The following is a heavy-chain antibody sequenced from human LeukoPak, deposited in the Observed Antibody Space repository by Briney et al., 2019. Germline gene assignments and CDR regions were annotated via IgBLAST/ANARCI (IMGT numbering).Heavy chain of an antibody. CDR2: ISSSGSTI. CDR3: ARVGSSSWVDY. D-gene: IGHD6-13*01. V-gene: IGHV3-48*04. J-gene: IGHJ4*02. Sequence: GGSLRLSCAASGFTFSSYWMNWVRQAPGKGLEWVSYISSSGSTIYYADSVKGRFTISRDNAKNSLYLQMNSLRAEDTAVYYCARVGSSSWVDYWGQGTLVTVSS. CDR1: GFTFSSYW.